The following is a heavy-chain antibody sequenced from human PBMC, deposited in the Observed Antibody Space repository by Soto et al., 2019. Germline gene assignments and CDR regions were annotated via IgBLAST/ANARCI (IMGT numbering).Heavy chain of an antibody. J-gene: IGHJ4*02. CDR2: IIPIFGTA. CDR1: GGTFSTYA. Sequence: QVQLVQSGAEVKKPESSVKVSCKAPGGTFSTYAISWVRQAPGQGLEWMGGIIPIFGTANYAQRFQDRVTITADESTNTVYMELSSLSSEDTAVYFCASGIQLWLRRINNGYSGWGQGTLVTVSS. CDR3: ASGIQLWLRRINNGYSG. D-gene: IGHD5-18*01. V-gene: IGHV1-69*12.